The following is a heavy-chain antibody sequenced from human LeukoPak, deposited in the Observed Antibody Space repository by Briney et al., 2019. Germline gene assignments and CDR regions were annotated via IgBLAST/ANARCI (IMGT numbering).Heavy chain of an antibody. V-gene: IGHV1-46*01. CDR3: ARSDDYVWGTEYYFDY. CDR2: INPSGGST. D-gene: IGHD3-16*01. Sequence: ASVKVSCKASGYTFTSYYMHWVRQAPGQGLEWMGIINPSGGSTSYAQKFQGRVTMTTDTSTNTAYMELRSLRSDDTAVYYCARSDDYVWGTEYYFDYWGQGTLVTVSS. J-gene: IGHJ4*02. CDR1: GYTFTSYY.